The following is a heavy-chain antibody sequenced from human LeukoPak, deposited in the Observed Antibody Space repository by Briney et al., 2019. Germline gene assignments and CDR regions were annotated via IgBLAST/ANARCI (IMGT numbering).Heavy chain of an antibody. V-gene: IGHV3-23*01. CDR3: ACGMATITDY. D-gene: IGHD5-24*01. Sequence: PGGSLRLSCAASGFTFSSYTMSWVRQAPGKGLEWVSAISVGGDNTYYADSVKGRFTISRDNSKDTLYLQMNSLRAEDTAVYFCACGMATITDYWGQGTLVTVSS. CDR2: ISVGGDNT. J-gene: IGHJ4*02. CDR1: GFTFSSYT.